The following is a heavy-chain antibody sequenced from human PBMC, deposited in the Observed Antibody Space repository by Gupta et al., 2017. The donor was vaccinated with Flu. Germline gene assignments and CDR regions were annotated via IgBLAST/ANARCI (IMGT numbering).Heavy chain of an antibody. D-gene: IGHD6-19*01. CDR1: GFTFDDYA. CDR3: AKAVAASDDAFHF. CDR2: ISWNSGLI. J-gene: IGHJ3*01. Sequence: EVQLVESGGGLVQPGRSLRLSCPASGFTFDDYAMHWVRQAPGKGLEWVSSISWNSGLIGYADSVKGRFTISRDNAKNSLYLEMNSLRPEDTALFYCAKAVAASDDAFHFWGQGTMVTVSS. V-gene: IGHV3-9*01.